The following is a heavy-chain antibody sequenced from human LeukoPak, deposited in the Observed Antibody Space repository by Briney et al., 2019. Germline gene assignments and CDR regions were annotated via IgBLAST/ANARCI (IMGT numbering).Heavy chain of an antibody. J-gene: IGHJ4*02. CDR3: GKDWKLDY. D-gene: IGHD1-1*01. CDR2: ISDNGGDT. V-gene: IGHV3-23*01. Sequence: GGSLRLSCAASGFTFNNYAMSWVRQAPGKGLEWVSAISDNGGDTKYADSVKGWFTISRDNSKNTLYLQMNSLRVEDTAIYYCGKDWKLDYWGQGALVTVSS. CDR1: GFTFNNYA.